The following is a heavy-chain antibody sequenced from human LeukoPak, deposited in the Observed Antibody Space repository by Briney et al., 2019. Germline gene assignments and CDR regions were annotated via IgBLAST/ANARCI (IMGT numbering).Heavy chain of an antibody. CDR3: ARDSTTVTLPFFEY. V-gene: IGHV4-34*01. J-gene: IGHJ4*02. D-gene: IGHD4-11*01. CDR2: INHSGST. CDR1: GDSFSGYY. Sequence: SETLSLTCAVSGDSFSGYYWSWIRQPPGKGLEWIGEINHSGSTNYNPSLKSRITISVDTSKNQFSLKLSSVTAADTAVYYCARDSTTVTLPFFEYWGQGALVTVSS.